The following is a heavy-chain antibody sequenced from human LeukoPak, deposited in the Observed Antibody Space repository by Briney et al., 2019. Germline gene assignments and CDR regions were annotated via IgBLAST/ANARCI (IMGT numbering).Heavy chain of an antibody. Sequence: SETLSLTCTVSGGSISSGSYYCGWVRQPPGEGLGWHRSIYHSGSNYYHPSRKSRVPISVDTSKNQFSLKLSSVTAADTGVYYCARGAYCSGGSCYPGWGDYWGEGTLVTVSS. CDR3: ARGAYCSGGSCYPGWGDY. D-gene: IGHD2-15*01. J-gene: IGHJ4*02. CDR2: IYHSGSN. CDR1: GGSISSGSYY. V-gene: IGHV4-39*07.